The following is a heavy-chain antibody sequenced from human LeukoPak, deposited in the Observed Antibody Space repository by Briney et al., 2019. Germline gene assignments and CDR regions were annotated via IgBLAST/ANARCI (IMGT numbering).Heavy chain of an antibody. CDR1: GFTFSSYS. Sequence: GGSLRLSCAASGFTFSSYSMNWVRQAPGKGLEWVSSISSSSSYIYYADSVKGRFTISRDNAKNSLYLQMNSLRAEDTAVYYCARVTYYDILTGPPEDAFDIWGQGTMVTVSS. J-gene: IGHJ3*02. CDR2: ISSSSSYI. V-gene: IGHV3-21*01. D-gene: IGHD3-9*01. CDR3: ARVTYYDILTGPPEDAFDI.